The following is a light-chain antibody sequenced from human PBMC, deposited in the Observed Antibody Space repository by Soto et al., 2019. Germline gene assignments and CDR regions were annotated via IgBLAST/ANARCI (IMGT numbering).Light chain of an antibody. CDR2: DAS. J-gene: IGKJ1*01. CDR3: QQYGSSPWT. Sequence: PGERATLSCRASQTINNYLAWYQQKPGQAPRLLIYDASNRATGIPARFSGSGSGTDFTLTISRLEPEDFAVYYCQQYGSSPWTFGQGTKVDIK. CDR1: QTINNY. V-gene: IGKV3-20*01.